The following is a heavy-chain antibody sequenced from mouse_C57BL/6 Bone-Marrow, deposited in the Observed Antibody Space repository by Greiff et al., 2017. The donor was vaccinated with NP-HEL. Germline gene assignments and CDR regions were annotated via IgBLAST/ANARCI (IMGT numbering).Heavy chain of an antibody. CDR2: LDPSDRYT. CDR3: ARKAYYGRSYEFAY. Sequence: QVQLQQPGAELVKPGASVKLSCKASGYTFTTYWMQWVKQRPGQGLEWIGELDPSDRYTNSNPKFKGKATFTVDTSSSTANMQLSSLTSEDSAVYYCARKAYYGRSYEFAYGGQGTLVTVSA. CDR1: GYTFTTYW. J-gene: IGHJ3*01. D-gene: IGHD1-1*01. V-gene: IGHV1-50*01.